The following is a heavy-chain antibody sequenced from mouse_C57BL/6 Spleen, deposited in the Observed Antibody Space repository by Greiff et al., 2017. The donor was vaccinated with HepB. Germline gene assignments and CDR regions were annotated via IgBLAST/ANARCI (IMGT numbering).Heavy chain of an antibody. CDR3: ARKEVFLGSYGYFDV. Sequence: EVQLQQSGPELVKPGASVKIPCKASGYTFTDYNMDWVKQSHGKSLEWIGDINPNNGGTIYNQKFKGKATLTVDKSSSTAYMELRSLTSEDTAVYYCARKEVFLGSYGYFDVWGTGTTVTVSS. D-gene: IGHD1-1*01. CDR2: INPNNGGT. J-gene: IGHJ1*03. V-gene: IGHV1-18*01. CDR1: GYTFTDYN.